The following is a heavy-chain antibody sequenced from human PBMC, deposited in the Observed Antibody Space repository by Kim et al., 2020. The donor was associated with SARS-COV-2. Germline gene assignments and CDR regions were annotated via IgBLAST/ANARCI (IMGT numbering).Heavy chain of an antibody. V-gene: IGHV4-4*07. CDR2: GST. CDR3: ARIRGYFDY. J-gene: IGHJ4*02. Sequence: GSTNYNPSLMSRVTMSADTSKNQFSLKLTSVTAADTAVYYCARIRGYFDYWGQGTLVTVSS.